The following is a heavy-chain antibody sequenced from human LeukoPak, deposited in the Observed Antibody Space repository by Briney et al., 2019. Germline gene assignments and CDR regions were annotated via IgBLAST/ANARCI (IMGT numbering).Heavy chain of an antibody. CDR1: GFTFSRYW. D-gene: IGHD3-16*01. CDR2: IKQDGSEK. J-gene: IGHJ4*02. V-gene: IGHV3-7*05. Sequence: PGGSLRLSCAASGFTFSRYWMSWVRQAPGKGLEWVANIKQDGSEKNYMDSVKGRFTISRDNAKNSLLLQMNSLRVEDTAVYYCARERGGQSNDYLHGGPFDYWGQGTLVTVSS. CDR3: ARERGGQSNDYLHGGPFDY.